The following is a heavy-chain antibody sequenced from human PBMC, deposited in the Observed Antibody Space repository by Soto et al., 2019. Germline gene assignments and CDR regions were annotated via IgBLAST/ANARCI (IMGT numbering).Heavy chain of an antibody. CDR3: ARIHWYSSGWYFDD. CDR2: ISYDGSKK. J-gene: IGHJ4*02. V-gene: IGHV3-30-3*01. CDR1: GFTFSSYT. Sequence: QVQLVESGGGVVQPGRSLRLSCAASGFTFSSYTMHWVRQAPGKGLEWVAVISYDGSKKYYADSVKGRFTISRDNSKNTLYLQMNSLRAEDPAVYYCARIHWYSSGWYFDDWGQETLVTVSS. D-gene: IGHD6-19*01.